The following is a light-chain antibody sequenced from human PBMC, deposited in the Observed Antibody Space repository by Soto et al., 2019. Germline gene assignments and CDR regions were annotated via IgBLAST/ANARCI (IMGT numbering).Light chain of an antibody. Sequence: IVLTQAPASLSVSLGGSRTLYNRASQSVGSQLAWYQQKPGQAPRLLIYDTSNRATGIPARFSGSGSGTDFTLTISSLEPEDFASYYCQQRSNWPLAFGGGTKVDIK. CDR2: DTS. V-gene: IGKV3-11*01. J-gene: IGKJ4*01. CDR3: QQRSNWPLA. CDR1: QSVGSQ.